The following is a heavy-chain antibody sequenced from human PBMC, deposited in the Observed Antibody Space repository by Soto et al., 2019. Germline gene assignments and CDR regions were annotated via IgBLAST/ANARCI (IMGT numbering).Heavy chain of an antibody. CDR1: GFTFSDHY. CDR3: SRGMGRSGNYGNFDY. J-gene: IGHJ4*02. V-gene: IGHV3-72*01. D-gene: IGHD1-26*01. Sequence: EVQLVESGGGLVQPGGSLRLSCAASGFTFSDHYMDWFRQAPGKGLEWVGRSRNKGNGYTTEYAASVKGRSTISRDASKTSLYLQMNSLTSEDTALYYCSRGMGRSGNYGNFDYWGQGTLVTVSS. CDR2: SRNKGNGYTT.